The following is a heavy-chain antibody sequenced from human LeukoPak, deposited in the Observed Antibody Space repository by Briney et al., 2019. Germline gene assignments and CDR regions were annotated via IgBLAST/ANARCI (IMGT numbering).Heavy chain of an antibody. CDR2: IKQDGSKK. V-gene: IGHV3-7*04. D-gene: IGHD5-24*01. Sequence: GGSLRLSCVASGFPFSSYWMTWVRQAPGKGLEWVANIKQDGSKKSCVDSVKGRFTISRDNAKNSLYLQMNSLRAEDTAIYYCTRVGYIDEGIDHWGQGTLVTVSS. CDR3: TRVGYIDEGIDH. J-gene: IGHJ4*02. CDR1: GFPFSSYW.